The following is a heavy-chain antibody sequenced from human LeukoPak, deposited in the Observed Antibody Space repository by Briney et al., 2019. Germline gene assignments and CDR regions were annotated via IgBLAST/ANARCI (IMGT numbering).Heavy chain of an antibody. CDR1: GFTFSDYY. Sequence: GGSLRLSCAASGFTFSDYYMSWIRQAPGKGLEWVSYISSSGSTIYYADSVKGRFTISRDNAKNSLYLQMNSLRAEDTAVYYCAKDREVVVAAYFDYWGQGTLVTVSS. V-gene: IGHV3-11*01. D-gene: IGHD2-15*01. CDR3: AKDREVVVAAYFDY. CDR2: ISSSGSTI. J-gene: IGHJ4*02.